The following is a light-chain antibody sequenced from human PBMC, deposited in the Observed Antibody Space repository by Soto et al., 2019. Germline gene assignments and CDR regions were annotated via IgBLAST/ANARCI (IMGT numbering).Light chain of an antibody. V-gene: IGLV2-14*01. J-gene: IGLJ1*01. Sequence: QSALTQPASVSGSPGQSITISCTGTSSDVGAYNYVSWYQQHPGKAPKLMIYEVNYRPSGVSNRFSGSKSGITASLTISGRQAEDEADYYCSSYASNSTAVFGSGTKLTVL. CDR1: SSDVGAYNY. CDR2: EVN. CDR3: SSYASNSTAV.